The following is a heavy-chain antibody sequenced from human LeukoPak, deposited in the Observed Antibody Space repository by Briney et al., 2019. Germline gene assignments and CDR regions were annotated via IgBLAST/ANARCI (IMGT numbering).Heavy chain of an antibody. V-gene: IGHV1-2*02. Sequence: ASVKVSCKASGYTFTGYYMHWVRQAPGQGLEWMGWINPNSGGTNYAQKFQGRVTMTRDTSISTAYMELSRLRSDDTAVYYCARDKEYSSSLLGWGQGTLVTVSS. J-gene: IGHJ4*02. CDR2: INPNSGGT. CDR3: ARDKEYSSSLLG. D-gene: IGHD6-13*01. CDR1: GYTFTGYY.